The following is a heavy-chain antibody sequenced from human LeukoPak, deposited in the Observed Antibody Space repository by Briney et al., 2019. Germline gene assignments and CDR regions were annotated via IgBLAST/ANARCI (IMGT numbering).Heavy chain of an antibody. CDR2: ISSSSSTI. Sequence: GGSLRLSCAASGFTFSSYSMNWVRQAPGKGLEWVSYISSSSSTIYYADSVKGRFTISRDNAKNSLYLQMNSLRAEDTAVYYCARGGEGVDYVWGSYRYAPHFDYWGQGTLVTVSS. D-gene: IGHD3-16*02. V-gene: IGHV3-48*01. J-gene: IGHJ4*02. CDR3: ARGGEGVDYVWGSYRYAPHFDY. CDR1: GFTFSSYS.